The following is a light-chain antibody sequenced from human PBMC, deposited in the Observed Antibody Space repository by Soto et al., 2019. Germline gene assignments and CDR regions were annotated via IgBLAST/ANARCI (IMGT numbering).Light chain of an antibody. Sequence: SQVTQSTSSLSASVGDRATITCQASHGINTYLGWYQQNPGKAPKLLIYAASTLLSGDPLRFSGSGSGTDFTLTCSSLQPEDFATYYCQQLASYPRTFSGGTTVELK. CDR2: AAS. J-gene: IGKJ4*01. CDR3: QQLASYPRT. CDR1: HGINTY. V-gene: IGKV1-9*01.